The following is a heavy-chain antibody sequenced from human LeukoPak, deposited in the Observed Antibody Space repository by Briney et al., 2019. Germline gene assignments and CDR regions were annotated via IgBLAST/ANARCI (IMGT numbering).Heavy chain of an antibody. J-gene: IGHJ4*02. CDR3: AKFEVVAADFDY. CDR2: ISGSGGSS. V-gene: IGHV3-23*01. Sequence: GGSLRLSCAASGFTFSSYAMSWVRQAPGKGLEWVSAISGSGGSSYYADSVKGRFTISRDNSKNTLYLQMNSLTAEDTAVYYCAKFEVVAADFDYWGQGTLVTVSS. D-gene: IGHD2-15*01. CDR1: GFTFSSYA.